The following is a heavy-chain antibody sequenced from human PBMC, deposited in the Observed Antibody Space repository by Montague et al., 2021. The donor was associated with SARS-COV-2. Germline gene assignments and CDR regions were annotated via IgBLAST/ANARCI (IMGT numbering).Heavy chain of an antibody. D-gene: IGHD1-26*01. Sequence: SETLSFTCAVSGGSISSSSYYWGWIRQPPGKGLEWIGSIHYSGSTYYNPSLKSRVSISVDTSKNQFSLKLSSMTAADTAVYYRARLWDTVYYYYGMDVWGQGTTVTVSS. J-gene: IGHJ6*02. CDR1: GGSISSSSYY. V-gene: IGHV4-39*01. CDR3: ARLWDTVYYYYGMDV. CDR2: IHYSGST.